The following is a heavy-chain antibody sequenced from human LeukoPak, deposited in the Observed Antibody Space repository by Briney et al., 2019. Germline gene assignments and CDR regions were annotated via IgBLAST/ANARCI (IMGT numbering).Heavy chain of an antibody. Sequence: PGGSLRLSCAASGFTFSSYGMHWVRQAPGKGLEGVAVISYDGSNKYYADSVKGRFTISRDNSKNTLYLQMNSLRAEDTAVYYCARDYGSGSYMAYYFDYWGQGTLVTVSS. CDR1: GFTFSSYG. V-gene: IGHV3-30*03. CDR2: ISYDGSNK. J-gene: IGHJ4*02. CDR3: ARDYGSGSYMAYYFDY. D-gene: IGHD3-10*01.